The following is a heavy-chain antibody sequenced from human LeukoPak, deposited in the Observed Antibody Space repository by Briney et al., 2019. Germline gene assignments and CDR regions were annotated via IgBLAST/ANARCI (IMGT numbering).Heavy chain of an antibody. V-gene: IGHV4-39*07. J-gene: IGHJ4*02. D-gene: IGHD6-6*01. CDR2: IYYTGGT. CDR3: ARGPHGGYSSSSPFDY. Sequence: PSETLSLTCSVSGGSITSSSYYWGWIRQPPEKGLEWIGSIYYTGGTYYSPSLKSRVTISVDTSKNQFSLKLSSVTAADTAVYYCARGPHGGYSSSSPFDYWGQGTLVTVSS. CDR1: GGSITSSSYY.